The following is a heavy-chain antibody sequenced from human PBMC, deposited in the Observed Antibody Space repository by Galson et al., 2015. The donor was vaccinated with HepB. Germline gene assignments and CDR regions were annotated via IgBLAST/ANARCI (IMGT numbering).Heavy chain of an antibody. CDR2: ISTYSDNT. Sequence: SVKVSCKASGYTFTSYGISWVRQAPGQGLEWMGWISTYSDNTDYAQKLQGRLTMTTDTSTNTAYMDLRSLTSGDTAIYYCARGGRLGVLSSFDYWGLGTLVIVSS. CDR1: GYTFTSYG. J-gene: IGHJ4*02. D-gene: IGHD3-16*02. CDR3: ARGGRLGVLSSFDY. V-gene: IGHV1-18*01.